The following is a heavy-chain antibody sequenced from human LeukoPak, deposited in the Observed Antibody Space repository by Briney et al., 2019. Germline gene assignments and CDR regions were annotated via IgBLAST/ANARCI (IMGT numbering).Heavy chain of an antibody. J-gene: IGHJ4*02. CDR1: GYTFTGYY. Sequence: GASVKVSCKASGYTFTGYYMHWVRQAPGQGLEWMGWINPNSGGTNYAQKFQGRVTMTRDTSISTAYMELSRLRSDDTAVYYCARVALSSVRSRRVPSFNYWGQGTLVTVSS. CDR3: ARVALSSVRSRRVPSFNY. CDR2: INPNSGGT. V-gene: IGHV1-2*02. D-gene: IGHD6-6*01.